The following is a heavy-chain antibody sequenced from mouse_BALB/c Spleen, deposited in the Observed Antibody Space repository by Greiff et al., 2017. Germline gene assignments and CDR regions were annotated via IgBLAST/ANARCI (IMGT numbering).Heavy chain of an antibody. CDR1: GFTFSSFG. CDR2: ISSGSSTI. V-gene: IGHV5-17*02. Sequence: DVHLVESGGGLVQPGGSRKLSCAASGFTFSSFGMHWVRQAPEKGLEWVAYISSGSSTIYYADTVKGRFTISRDNPKNTLFLQMTSLRSEDTAMYYCASRMDYWGQGTSVTVSS. CDR3: ASRMDY. J-gene: IGHJ4*01.